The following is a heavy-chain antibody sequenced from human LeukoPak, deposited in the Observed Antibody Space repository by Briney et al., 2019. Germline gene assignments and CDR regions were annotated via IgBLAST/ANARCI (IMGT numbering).Heavy chain of an antibody. CDR3: ARESSGWYWRFDP. D-gene: IGHD6-19*01. V-gene: IGHV1-3*01. CDR2: INAGNGNT. Sequence: EASVKVSCKASGYTFTSYAMHWVRQAPGQRLEWMGWINAGNGNTKYSQKFQGRVTITWDTSASTAYMELSSLRSEDTAVYYCARESSGWYWRFDPWGQGTLVTVSS. CDR1: GYTFTSYA. J-gene: IGHJ5*02.